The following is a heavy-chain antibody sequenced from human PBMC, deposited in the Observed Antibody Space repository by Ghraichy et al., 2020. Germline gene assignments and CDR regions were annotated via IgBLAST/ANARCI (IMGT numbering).Heavy chain of an antibody. Sequence: AYISVGGGTISYSDSVRGRFTLSRDSAKNSVSLQMNGLGPDDTAVYYCARDRKIGAAQRFDLWGQGT. V-gene: IGHV3-11*01. CDR3: ARDRKIGAAQRFDL. J-gene: IGHJ5*02. D-gene: IGHD1-14*01. CDR2: ISVGGGTI.